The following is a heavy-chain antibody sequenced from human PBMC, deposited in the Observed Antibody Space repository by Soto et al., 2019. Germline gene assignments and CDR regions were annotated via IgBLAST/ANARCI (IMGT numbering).Heavy chain of an antibody. CDR1: GDSVSSNSAA. CDR3: ARDEDLVVVVPAARNWFDP. V-gene: IGHV6-1*01. J-gene: IGHJ5*02. Sequence: SQTLSLTCAISGDSVSSNSAAWNWIRQSPSRGLEWLGRTYYRSKWYNDYAVSVKSRITINPDTSKNQFSLQLNSVTPEDTAVYYCARDEDLVVVVPAARNWFDPWGQGTLVTVYS. D-gene: IGHD2-2*01. CDR2: TYYRSKWYN.